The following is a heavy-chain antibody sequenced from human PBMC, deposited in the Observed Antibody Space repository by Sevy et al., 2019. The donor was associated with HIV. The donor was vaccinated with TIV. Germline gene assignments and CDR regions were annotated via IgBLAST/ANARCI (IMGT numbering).Heavy chain of an antibody. Sequence: GGSLRLSCEASGFTFSDHGMNWVRQAPGKGLEWVALISFDGSVKYYADSVKGRFTISRDNSKNTLYLQTTGLRVEDTDEYYGAREYSGGDNGMDVWGQGTTVTVSS. J-gene: IGHJ6*02. CDR3: AREYSGGDNGMDV. CDR1: GFTFSDHG. CDR2: ISFDGSVK. V-gene: IGHV3-30*03. D-gene: IGHD3-10*01.